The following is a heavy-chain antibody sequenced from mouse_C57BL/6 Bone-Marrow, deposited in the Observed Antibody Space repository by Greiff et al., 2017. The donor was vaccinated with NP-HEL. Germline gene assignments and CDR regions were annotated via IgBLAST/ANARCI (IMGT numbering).Heavy chain of an antibody. CDR3: ARSEIYYGNLFAY. CDR2: IYPYNGVS. Sequence: VQLKESGPELVKPGASVKISCKASGYSFTGYYMHWVKQSHGNILDWIGYIYPYNGVSSYNQKFKGKATLTVDKSSSTAYIELRSLTSEDSAVYYCARSEIYYGNLFAYWGQGTLVTVSA. J-gene: IGHJ3*01. D-gene: IGHD2-1*01. CDR1: GYSFTGYY. V-gene: IGHV1-31*01.